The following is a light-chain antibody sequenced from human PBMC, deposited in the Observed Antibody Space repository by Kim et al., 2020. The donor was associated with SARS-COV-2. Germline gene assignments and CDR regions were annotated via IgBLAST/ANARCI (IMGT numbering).Light chain of an antibody. CDR2: KVS. CDR1: QSLVYRDGNTY. CDR3: MQGTHWPRT. V-gene: IGKV2-30*01. J-gene: IGKJ2*01. Sequence: QPASISCRSSQSLVYRDGNTYLSWFQQRPGQSPRRLIYKVSNRDSGVPDRFSGSGSGTDFTLKISRVEAEDVGVYYCMQGTHWPRTFGQGTKLEI.